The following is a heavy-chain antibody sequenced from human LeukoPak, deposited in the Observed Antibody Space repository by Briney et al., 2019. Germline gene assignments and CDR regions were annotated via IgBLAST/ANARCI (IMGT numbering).Heavy chain of an antibody. CDR2: INHSGST. J-gene: IGHJ5*02. V-gene: IGHV4-34*01. Sequence: SETLSLTCAVYGGSFSGYYWSWIRQPPGKGLEWIGEINHSGSTNYNPSLKSRVTISVDTSKNQFSLKLSSVTAADTAVYYCARRRSLTGTRGNWFDPWGQGTLVTVSS. CDR1: GGSFSGYY. CDR3: ARRRSLTGTRGNWFDP. D-gene: IGHD1-20*01.